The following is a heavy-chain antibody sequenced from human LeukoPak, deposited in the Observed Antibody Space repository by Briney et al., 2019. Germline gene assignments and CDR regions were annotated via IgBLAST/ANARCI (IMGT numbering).Heavy chain of an antibody. D-gene: IGHD3-10*01. CDR1: GFTFTSSA. CDR2: IVVGSGNT. J-gene: IGHJ4*02. CDR3: AADYGSGSYVDFDY. V-gene: IGHV1-58*01. Sequence: ASVKVSCKASGFTFTSSAVQWVRQARGQRLEWIGWIVVGSGNTNYAQKFQERVTITRDMSTSTAHMELSSLRSEDTAVYYCAADYGSGSYVDFDYWGQGTLDTVSS.